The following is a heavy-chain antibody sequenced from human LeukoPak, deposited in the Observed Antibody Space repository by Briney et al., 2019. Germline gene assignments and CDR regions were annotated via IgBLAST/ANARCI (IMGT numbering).Heavy chain of an antibody. CDR2: IYYSGST. CDR1: GGSISSYY. D-gene: IGHD4-17*01. Sequence: SETLSLTCTVSGGSISSYYWSWIRQPPGKGLEWIGYIYYSGSTNYNPSLKSRVTISVDTSKNQFSLKLSSVTAADTAVYYCVRHAAEDDYGDYYFDYWGQGTLVTVSS. CDR3: VRHAAEDDYGDYYFDY. V-gene: IGHV4-59*08. J-gene: IGHJ4*02.